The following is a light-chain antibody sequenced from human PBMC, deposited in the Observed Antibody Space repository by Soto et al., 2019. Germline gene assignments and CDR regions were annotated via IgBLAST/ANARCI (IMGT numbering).Light chain of an antibody. V-gene: IGLV1-40*01. CDR2: GNS. Sequence: QSVLTQPPSVSGAPGQRVTISCTGSSSNIGAGYDVHWYQQLPGTAPKVLIYGNSNRPSGVPDRFSGSKSGTSASLPITGLQAEDEADYYCQSYDSSLRGSVFGGGTKLTVL. J-gene: IGLJ2*01. CDR3: QSYDSSLRGSV. CDR1: SSNIGAGYD.